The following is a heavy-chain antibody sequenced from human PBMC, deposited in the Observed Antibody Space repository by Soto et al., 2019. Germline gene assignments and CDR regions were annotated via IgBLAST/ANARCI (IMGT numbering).Heavy chain of an antibody. CDR3: TTDPRIAARPFFGAIDY. Sequence: PGGSLRLSCAASGFTFSNAWMSWVRQAPGKGLEWVGRIKSKTDGGTTDYAAPVKGRFTISRDDSKNTLYLQMNSLKTEDTAVYYCTTDPRIAARPFFGAIDYWGQGTLVTVSS. CDR1: GFTFSNAW. V-gene: IGHV3-15*01. CDR2: IKSKTDGGTT. D-gene: IGHD6-6*01. J-gene: IGHJ4*02.